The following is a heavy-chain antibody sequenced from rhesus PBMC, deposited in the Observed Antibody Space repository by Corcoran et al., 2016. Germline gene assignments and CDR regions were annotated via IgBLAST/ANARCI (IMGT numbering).Heavy chain of an antibody. CDR1: GGSFRGYY. V-gene: IGHV4-165*01. CDR3: ARDPYGNYGVFFDY. J-gene: IGHJ4*01. D-gene: IGHD4-35*01. Sequence: QVQLQESGPGLVKPSETLSLTCAISGGSFRGYYWGWIRQPPGEGLEWIGYISGRSGRTDYNPSLKSRVSISTDTSKNQFSLKLSSVTAADTAVYYCARDPYGNYGVFFDYWGQGVLVTVSS. CDR2: ISGRSGRT.